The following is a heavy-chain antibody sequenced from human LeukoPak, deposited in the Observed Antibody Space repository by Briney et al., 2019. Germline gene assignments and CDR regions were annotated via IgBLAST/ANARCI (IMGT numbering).Heavy chain of an antibody. J-gene: IGHJ5*02. Sequence: GGSLRLSCAASGFTFSSYAMSWVRQAPGKGLEWVSAISGSGGSTYYADSVKGRFTIFRDNSKTTLYLQMNSLRAEDTAVYYCAKLYSSSSSSSWFDPWGQGTLVTVSS. CDR3: AKLYSSSSSSSWFDP. CDR2: ISGSGGST. V-gene: IGHV3-23*01. D-gene: IGHD6-6*01. CDR1: GFTFSSYA.